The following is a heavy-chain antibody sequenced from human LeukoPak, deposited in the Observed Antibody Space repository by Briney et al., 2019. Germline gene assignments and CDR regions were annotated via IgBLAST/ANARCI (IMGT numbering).Heavy chain of an antibody. CDR2: INPSGGST. CDR1: GYTFTSHY. Sequence: ASVKVSCKASGYTFTSHYMHWVRQAPGQGLEWMGIINPSGGSTSYAQKFQGRVTMTRDMSTSTVYMELSSLRSEDTAVYYCARGRYCSSTSCSAPVWGWFDPWGQGTLVTVSS. J-gene: IGHJ5*02. CDR3: ARGRYCSSTSCSAPVWGWFDP. V-gene: IGHV1-46*01. D-gene: IGHD2-2*01.